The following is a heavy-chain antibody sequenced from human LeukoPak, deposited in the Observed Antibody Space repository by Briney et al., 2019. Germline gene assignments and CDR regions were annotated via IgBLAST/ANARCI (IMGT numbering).Heavy chain of an antibody. V-gene: IGHV1-2*02. Sequence: ASVTVSCKASGYTFTGYYMHWVRQAPGQGLEWMGWINPNSGGTYYAQKFQGRVTMTSDTSISSAYMELSRLRSDDRAVYYCARLIVVVSDVDYWGQGTLVTVSS. CDR2: INPNSGGT. CDR1: GYTFTGYY. J-gene: IGHJ4*02. CDR3: ARLIVVVSDVDY. D-gene: IGHD3-22*01.